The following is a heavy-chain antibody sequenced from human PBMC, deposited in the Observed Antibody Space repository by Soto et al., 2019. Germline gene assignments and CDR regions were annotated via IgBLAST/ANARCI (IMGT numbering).Heavy chain of an antibody. J-gene: IGHJ4*02. D-gene: IGHD2-2*01. CDR1: GFTFSSYA. CDR3: ARGYQLLSPFDY. CDR2: ISYDGSNK. V-gene: IGHV3-30-3*01. Sequence: GGSLRLSCAASGFTFSSYAMHWVRQAPGKGLEWVAVISYDGSNKYYADSVKGRFTISRDNSKNTLYLQMNSLRAEDTAVYYCARGYQLLSPFDYWGQGTLVTVSS.